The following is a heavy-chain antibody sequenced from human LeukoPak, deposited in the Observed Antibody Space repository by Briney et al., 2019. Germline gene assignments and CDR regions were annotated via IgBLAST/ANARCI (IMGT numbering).Heavy chain of an antibody. J-gene: IGHJ6*03. CDR2: IYYSGST. D-gene: IGHD3-22*01. CDR1: GGSISSYY. Sequence: SETLSLTCTVSGGSISSYYWSWIRQPPGKGLEWIGYIYYSGSTNYNPSLKSRVTISVDTSKNQFSLKLSSVTAADTAVYYCARANSEYYYDSSGYYYGRYYYYYYMDVWGKGTTVTVSS. CDR3: ARANSEYYYDSSGYYYGRYYYYYYMDV. V-gene: IGHV4-59*01.